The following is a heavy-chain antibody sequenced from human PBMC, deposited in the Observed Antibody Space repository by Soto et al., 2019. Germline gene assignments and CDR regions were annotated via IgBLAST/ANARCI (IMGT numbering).Heavy chain of an antibody. V-gene: IGHV3-9*01. J-gene: IGHJ6*02. CDR2: ISWNSGSI. Sequence: EVQLVESGGGLVQPGRSLRLSCAASGFTFDDYAMHWVRQAPWKGLEWVSGISWNSGSIGYADSVKGRFTISRDNAKNSLYLQMNSLRAEDTALYYCAKGDSSSFYYGMDVWGQGTTVTVSS. CDR3: AKGDSSSFYYGMDV. CDR1: GFTFDDYA. D-gene: IGHD6-13*01.